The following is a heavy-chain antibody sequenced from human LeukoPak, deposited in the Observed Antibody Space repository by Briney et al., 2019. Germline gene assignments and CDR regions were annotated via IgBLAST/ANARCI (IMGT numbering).Heavy chain of an antibody. D-gene: IGHD5-24*01. CDR1: GGSFSPAH. Sequence: SETLSLTCTFSGGSFSPAHWSWIRQPPGKGLERIGVICDNGNTDYNPSLKSRVTISVDTSKSQFSLKLSSLAAADTAVYYCATGRDPYKTGHWGQGTLVTVSS. V-gene: IGHV4-59*01. CDR2: ICDNGNT. J-gene: IGHJ4*02. CDR3: ATGRDPYKTGH.